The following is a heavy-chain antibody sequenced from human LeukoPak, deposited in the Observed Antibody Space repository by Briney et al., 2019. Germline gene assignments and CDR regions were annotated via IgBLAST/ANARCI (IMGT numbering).Heavy chain of an antibody. V-gene: IGHV4-30-4*01. CDR2: IYYSGST. CDR3: AREGSYGVSFDP. J-gene: IGHJ5*02. Sequence: TSETLSLTCTVSGGSISSGDYYWSWIRQPPGKGLEWIGYIYYSGSTYYNPSLKSRVTISVDTSKNQFSLKLSSVTAADTAVYYCAREGSYGVSFDPWGQGTLVTVSS. D-gene: IGHD1-26*01. CDR1: GGSISSGDYY.